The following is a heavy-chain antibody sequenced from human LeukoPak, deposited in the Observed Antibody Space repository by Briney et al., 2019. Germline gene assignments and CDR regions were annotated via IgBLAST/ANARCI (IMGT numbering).Heavy chain of an antibody. CDR2: IYSAGNT. J-gene: IGHJ4*02. CDR1: GFTVSSNS. CDR3: AGGSSPTFGHY. D-gene: IGHD6-6*01. Sequence: PGGSLRLSCTVSGFTVSSNSMSWVRQAPGKGLEWVSFIYSAGNTHYSDSVKGRFTISIDNSKNTLYLQMNSLRAEDTAVYYCAGGSSPTFGHYWGQGTLVTVSS. V-gene: IGHV3-53*01.